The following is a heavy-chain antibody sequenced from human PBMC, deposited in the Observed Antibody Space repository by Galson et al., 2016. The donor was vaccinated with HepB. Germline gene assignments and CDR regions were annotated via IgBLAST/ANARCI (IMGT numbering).Heavy chain of an antibody. Sequence: SETLSLTCTVSGGSINNYYWSCIRQPPGKGLEWIGYIYYSGSTNYNPSLKRRVTMSVDTSKNQFSLKLSSVTAADTAVYYCARFPSYCGGVSCSYDDDDFWGQGTLVTVSS. CDR1: GGSINNYY. D-gene: IGHD2-15*01. V-gene: IGHV4-59*01. CDR2: IYYSGST. J-gene: IGHJ4*02. CDR3: ARFPSYCGGVSCSYDDDDF.